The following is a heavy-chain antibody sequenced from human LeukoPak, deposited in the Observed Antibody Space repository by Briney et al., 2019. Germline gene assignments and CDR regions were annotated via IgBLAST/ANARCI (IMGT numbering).Heavy chain of an antibody. CDR2: ISSSGSTI. Sequence: PGGSLRLSCAASGFTFSDYYMSWIRQAPGKGLEWVSYISSSGSTIYYAGSVKGRFTISRDNAKNSLYLQMNSLRAEDTAVYYCARVYSSSWYLGWFDPWGQGTLVTVSS. CDR3: ARVYSSSWYLGWFDP. D-gene: IGHD6-13*01. V-gene: IGHV3-11*04. CDR1: GFTFSDYY. J-gene: IGHJ5*02.